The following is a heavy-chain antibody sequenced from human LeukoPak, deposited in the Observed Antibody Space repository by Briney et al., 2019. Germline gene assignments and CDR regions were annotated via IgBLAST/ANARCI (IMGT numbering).Heavy chain of an antibody. V-gene: IGHV4-39*01. CDR1: GGSISSNSYY. CDR3: ARTRYYYNSRSYGAPYYFDY. D-gene: IGHD3-10*01. J-gene: IGHJ4*02. CDR2: IYYSGST. Sequence: SETLSLTCAVSGGSISSNSYYWGWIRQPPGKGLEWIGSIYYSGSTYYNPSLKSRVTISVDTSKNQFSPKLSSVTAADTAVYYCARTRYYYNSRSYGAPYYFDYWGQGTLVTVSS.